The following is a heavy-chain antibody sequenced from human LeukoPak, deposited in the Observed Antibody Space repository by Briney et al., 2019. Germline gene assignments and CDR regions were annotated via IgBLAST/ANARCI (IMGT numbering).Heavy chain of an antibody. CDR1: GYTFTSYG. V-gene: IGHV7-4-1*02. J-gene: IGHJ4*02. D-gene: IGHD6-13*01. CDR3: ARGLSSTWYYFDY. CDR2: INTNTGNP. Sequence: ASVKVSCKASGYTFTSYGISWVRQAPGQGLEWMGWINTNTGNPTYAQDFTGRFVFSLDTSVSTAYLQISSLKAEDTAVYYCARGLSSTWYYFDYWGQGTLVTVSS.